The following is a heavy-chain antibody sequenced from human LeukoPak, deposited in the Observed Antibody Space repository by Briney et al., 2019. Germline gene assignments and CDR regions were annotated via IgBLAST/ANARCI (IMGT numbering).Heavy chain of an antibody. CDR1: GSAFSSYG. J-gene: IGHJ4*02. V-gene: IGHV3-33*01. CDR2: IWYDGSNK. D-gene: IGHD6-19*01. Sequence: PGGSLRLSCAASGSAFSSYGMHWVRQAPGKGLEWVAVIWYDGSNKYYADSVKGRFTISRDNSKNTLYLQMNSLRAEDTAVYYCARASVAGGPGDYWGQGTLVTVSS. CDR3: ARASVAGGPGDY.